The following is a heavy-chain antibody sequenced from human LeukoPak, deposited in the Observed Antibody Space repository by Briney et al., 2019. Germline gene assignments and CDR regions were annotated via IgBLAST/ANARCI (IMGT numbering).Heavy chain of an antibody. Sequence: GASVKVSCKASGYTFTSYYMHWVRQAPGQGLEWMGRINPNSGGTNYAQKFQGRVTMTRDTSISTAYMELSRLRSDDTAVYYCAISPPLKYYYDSSGYYYWGQGTLVTVSS. CDR1: GYTFTSYY. J-gene: IGHJ4*02. CDR3: AISPPLKYYYDSSGYYY. V-gene: IGHV1-2*06. D-gene: IGHD3-22*01. CDR2: INPNSGGT.